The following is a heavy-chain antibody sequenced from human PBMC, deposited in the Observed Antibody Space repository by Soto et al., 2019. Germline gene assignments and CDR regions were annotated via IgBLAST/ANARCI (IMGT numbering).Heavy chain of an antibody. D-gene: IGHD1-26*01. J-gene: IGHJ4*02. CDR3: ERVTYSGSYYGGLDY. Sequence: ETLSLTWAVSGYCISSDYYGGWIRQPPGKGLEWIGSIYHSGSTYYNPSLKSRVTISVDTSKNQFSLTLSYVTAADTAVYYCERVTYSGSYYGGLDYWGQGTLVTVSS. V-gene: IGHV4-38-2*01. CDR1: GYCISSDYY. CDR2: IYHSGST.